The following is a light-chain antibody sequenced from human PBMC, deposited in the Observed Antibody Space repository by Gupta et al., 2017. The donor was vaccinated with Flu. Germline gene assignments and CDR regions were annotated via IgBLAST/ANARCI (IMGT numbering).Light chain of an antibody. CDR1: QGIRND. CDR2: GAS. Sequence: AIQMTQSPSSLSASVGDRVTITCRASQGIRNDLGWYQQKPGKAPKLLISGASTVQSGVPSRFSGSGSGTDFTLTISSLQPEDFANYYCLQYDNSPGTFGQGTKVEIK. CDR3: LQYDNSPGT. V-gene: IGKV1-6*01. J-gene: IGKJ1*01.